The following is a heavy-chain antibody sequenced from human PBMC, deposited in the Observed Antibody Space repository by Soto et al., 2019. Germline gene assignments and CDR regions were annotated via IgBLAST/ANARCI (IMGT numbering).Heavy chain of an antibody. CDR3: PRERIGGRLLDY. D-gene: IGHD6-6*01. CDR2: IYYSGST. Sequence: SETLSLTCTVPGGSISGYYWSWIRQPPGKGLEWIGYIYYSGSTNYNPSLKSRVTISVDTSRNQFSLKVKSVTAAATAVYYCPRERIGGRLLDYWGQGNQVTVSS. J-gene: IGHJ4*02. CDR1: GGSISGYY. V-gene: IGHV4-59*01.